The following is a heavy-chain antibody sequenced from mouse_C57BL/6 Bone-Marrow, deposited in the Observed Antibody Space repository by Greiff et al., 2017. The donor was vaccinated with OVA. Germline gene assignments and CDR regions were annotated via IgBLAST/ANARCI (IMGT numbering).Heavy chain of an antibody. V-gene: IGHV14-1*01. CDR3: TTRGIYYDYDEGFAY. J-gene: IGHJ3*01. D-gene: IGHD2-4*01. Sequence: EVQLQQSGAELVRPGASVKLSCTASGFNIKDYYMHWVKQRPEQGLEWIGRIDPEDGDTEYAPKFQGKATMTADTSSNTAYLQLSSLTSEDTAVYYCTTRGIYYDYDEGFAYWGQGTLVTVSA. CDR1: GFNIKDYY. CDR2: IDPEDGDT.